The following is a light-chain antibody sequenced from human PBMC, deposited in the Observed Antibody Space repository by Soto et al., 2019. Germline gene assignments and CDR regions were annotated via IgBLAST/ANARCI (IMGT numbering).Light chain of an antibody. V-gene: IGKV4-1*01. J-gene: IGKJ1*01. CDR2: WAS. CDR3: QQYYSTPRT. Sequence: DIVMTQSPDSLAVSLGERATINCKSSQSVLYSSNNKNYLAWYQQKPGQPPKLLIYWASTRESGVPDLISGSGSGTDFTLTISSLQAEDVAVYYCQQYYSTPRTFGQGTKVEIK. CDR1: QSVLYSSNNKNY.